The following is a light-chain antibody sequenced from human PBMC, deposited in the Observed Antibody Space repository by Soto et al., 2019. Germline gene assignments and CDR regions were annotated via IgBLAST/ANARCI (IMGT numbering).Light chain of an antibody. V-gene: IGKV1-39*01. Sequence: DIQMTQTPSSLSASVGDRVTITCRPIQSISSYLNWYHQKPGKAPKLQIYPASSLQSGVPSSFSGRGYGTNFTLTISSLQPEDFATYYCQRSYSTRCFGPGTKVDIE. CDR1: QSISSY. J-gene: IGKJ3*01. CDR2: PAS. CDR3: QRSYSTRC.